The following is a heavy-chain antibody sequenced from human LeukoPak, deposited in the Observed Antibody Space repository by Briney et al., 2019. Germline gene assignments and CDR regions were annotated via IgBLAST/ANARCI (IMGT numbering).Heavy chain of an antibody. CDR2: ISSTDSTI. D-gene: IGHD1-1*01. CDR1: GFIFSTYS. CDR3: ARDLDGAVAFDI. V-gene: IGHV3-48*01. J-gene: IGHJ3*02. Sequence: GSLRLSCAASGFIFSTYSMNWVRQAPGKGLEWVSYISSTDSTIYYADSVQGRFTISRDNAKNSLYLLMNSLRAEDTAVYYCARDLDGAVAFDIWGQGTMVTVSS.